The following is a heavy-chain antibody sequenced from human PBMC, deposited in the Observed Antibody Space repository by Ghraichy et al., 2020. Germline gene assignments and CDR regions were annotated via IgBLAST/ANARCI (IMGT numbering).Heavy chain of an antibody. V-gene: IGHV4-59*08. CDR3: ARRGRGYSLYYYGLDV. CDR2: ISYTGNT. D-gene: IGHD5-18*01. Sequence: SETLSLTCTVSGGSIRSQFWSWIRQPPGKGLAWIGYISYTGNTNYSPSLGGRATISLDTSKNQFSLSLTSVNAADTAVYYCARRGRGYSLYYYGLDVWGPGTTVTVSS. CDR1: GGSIRSQF. J-gene: IGHJ6*02.